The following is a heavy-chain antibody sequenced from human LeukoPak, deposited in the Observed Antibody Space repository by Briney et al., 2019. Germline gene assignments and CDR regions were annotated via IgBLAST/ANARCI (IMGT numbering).Heavy chain of an antibody. J-gene: IGHJ5*02. CDR1: GFTFSSYW. Sequence: GGSLRLSCAAPGFTFSSYWMHWVRQAPGKGLVWVSRINSDGSSTSYADSVKGRFTISRDNAKNTLYLQMNSLRAEDTAVYYCAGAVCTGGSCYTFSSWGQGTLVTVSS. CDR2: INSDGSST. V-gene: IGHV3-74*01. CDR3: AGAVCTGGSCYTFSS. D-gene: IGHD2-15*01.